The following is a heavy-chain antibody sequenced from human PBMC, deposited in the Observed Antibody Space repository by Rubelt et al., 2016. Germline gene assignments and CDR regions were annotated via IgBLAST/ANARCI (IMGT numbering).Heavy chain of an antibody. CDR1: GFTFSSYA. D-gene: IGHD2-8*01. J-gene: IGHJ4*02. Sequence: ESGGGVVQPGRSLRLSCAASGFTFSSYAMHWVRQAPGKGLEWVAVISYDGSNKYYADSGKGRFTISRDNSKNTLYLQMNSLRAEDTAVYYRARDKDIVLMVYAIVDYWGQGTLVTVSS. V-gene: IGHV3-30*04. CDR3: ARDKDIVLMVYAIVDY. CDR2: ISYDGSNK.